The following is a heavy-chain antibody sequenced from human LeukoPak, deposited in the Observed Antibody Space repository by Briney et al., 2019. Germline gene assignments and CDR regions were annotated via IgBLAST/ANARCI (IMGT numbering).Heavy chain of an antibody. CDR1: GYTFTGYY. Sequence: GASVKVSCKASGYTFTGYYMHWVRQAPGQGLEWMGRINPNSGGTNYAQKLQGRVTMTRDTSISTAYMELSRLRSDDTAVYYCARDSSDYDYVWGSYLPNDPWGQGTLVTVSS. D-gene: IGHD3-16*02. CDR2: INPNSGGT. CDR3: ARDSSDYDYVWGSYLPNDP. J-gene: IGHJ5*02. V-gene: IGHV1-2*06.